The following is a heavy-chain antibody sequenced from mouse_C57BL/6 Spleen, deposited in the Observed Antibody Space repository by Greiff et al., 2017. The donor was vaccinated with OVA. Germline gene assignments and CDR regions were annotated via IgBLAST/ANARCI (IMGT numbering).Heavy chain of an antibody. Sequence: QVQLQQPGAELVMPGASVKLSCKASGYTFTSYCLHWVKQRPGQGLEWIGDIDPSDSYPNSTQKFKGTSTLTVDKSSSTAYMQLSSLTSEDSAVYYCARTGSSYVYFDYWGQGTTLTVSS. CDR1: GYTFTSYC. D-gene: IGHD1-1*01. V-gene: IGHV1-69*01. J-gene: IGHJ2*01. CDR2: IDPSDSYP. CDR3: ARTGSSYVYFDY.